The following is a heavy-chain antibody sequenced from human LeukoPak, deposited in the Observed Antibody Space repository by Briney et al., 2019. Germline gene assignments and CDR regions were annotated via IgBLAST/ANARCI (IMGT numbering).Heavy chain of an antibody. CDR2: IYYSGST. V-gene: IGHV4-31*03. CDR1: GGPISSGGYY. Sequence: PSETLSLTCTVSGGPISSGGYYWSWIRQHPGKGLEWIGYIYYSGSTYYNPSLKSRVTISVDTSKNQFSLKLGSVTAADTAVYYCARVAPGGGGKAFGYYYYMDVWGKGTTVTVSS. D-gene: IGHD4-23*01. CDR3: ARVAPGGGGKAFGYYYYMDV. J-gene: IGHJ6*03.